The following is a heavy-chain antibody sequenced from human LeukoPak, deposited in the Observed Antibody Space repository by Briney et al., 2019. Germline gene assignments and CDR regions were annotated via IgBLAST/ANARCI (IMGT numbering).Heavy chain of an antibody. CDR1: GYTFTSYY. CDR3: ARGRMAGTYVFDY. CDR2: IIPIFGTA. V-gene: IGHV1-69*13. J-gene: IGHJ4*02. Sequence: GASVKVSCKASGYTFTSYYMHWVRQAPGQGLEWMGGIIPIFGTANYAQKFQGRVTITADESTSTAYMELSSLRSEDTAVYYCARGRMAGTYVFDYWGQGTLVTVSS. D-gene: IGHD6-19*01.